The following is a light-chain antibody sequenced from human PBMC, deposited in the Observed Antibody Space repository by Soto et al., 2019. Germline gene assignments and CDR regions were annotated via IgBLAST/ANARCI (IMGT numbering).Light chain of an antibody. CDR2: AAS. Sequence: DIQMTQSPSSLSASVGDRVTITCRASQDISSWLAWFQQKPGQAPKLLIYAASSLQSGVPSRFSVSGSGTDFTLTIASLQPEDFATYHCQQSDSFPYTFGQGTKLEIK. CDR1: QDISSW. J-gene: IGKJ2*01. CDR3: QQSDSFPYT. V-gene: IGKV1D-12*01.